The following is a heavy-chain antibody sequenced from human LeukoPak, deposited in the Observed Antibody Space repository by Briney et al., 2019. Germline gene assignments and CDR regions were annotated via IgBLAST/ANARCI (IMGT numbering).Heavy chain of an antibody. Sequence: GESLKISCKGSGYSFTSYWIGWVRQMPGKGLEWMGIIYPGDSDTRYSPSFQGQVTISADKSISTAYLQWSSLKASDTAMYYCARDPLLWFGELGPSSSYYYGMDVWGQGTTVTVSS. D-gene: IGHD3-10*01. CDR3: ARDPLLWFGELGPSSSYYYGMDV. V-gene: IGHV5-51*01. CDR2: IYPGDSDT. CDR1: GYSFTSYW. J-gene: IGHJ6*02.